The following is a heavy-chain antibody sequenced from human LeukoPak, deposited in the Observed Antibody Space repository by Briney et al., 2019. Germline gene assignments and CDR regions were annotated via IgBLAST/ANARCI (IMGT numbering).Heavy chain of an antibody. CDR1: GFTFDDFA. CDR3: ATIPTYGDYPYYYYEDV. D-gene: IGHD4-17*01. Sequence: GGSLRLSCAASGFTFDDFAMNWVRQVPGKGLEWVSGISWNSGSIGYADSVKGRFTISRDNAKNSLYLQMNSLRAEDTAVYYCATIPTYGDYPYYYYEDVWGKGTTVTIS. CDR2: ISWNSGSI. J-gene: IGHJ6*03. V-gene: IGHV3-9*01.